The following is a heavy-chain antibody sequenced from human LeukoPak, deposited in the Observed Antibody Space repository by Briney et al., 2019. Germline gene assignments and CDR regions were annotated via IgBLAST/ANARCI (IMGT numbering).Heavy chain of an antibody. V-gene: IGHV3-30*04. J-gene: IGHJ4*02. CDR1: GFTFSSYA. Sequence: GSLRLSCAASGFTFSSYAMHWVRQAPGKGLEWVAVISYDGSNKYYADSVKGRFTISRDNSKNTLYLQMNSLRAEDTAVYYCARVLNVLLWFGELFPDYWGQGTLVTVSS. CDR3: ARVLNVLLWFGELFPDY. D-gene: IGHD3-10*01. CDR2: ISYDGSNK.